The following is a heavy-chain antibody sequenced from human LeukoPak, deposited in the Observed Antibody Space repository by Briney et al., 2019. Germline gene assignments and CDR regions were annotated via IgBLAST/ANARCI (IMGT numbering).Heavy chain of an antibody. CDR3: AKGRIVGATSVDY. V-gene: IGHV3-23*01. Sequence: GGSLRLSCAASGVNFSNYGMSWVRQAPGKGLEWVSVISGSGVSTYYADSVKGRFTISRDNFKNTLYLQMNSLRAEDTAVYYCAKGRIVGATSVDYWGQGTLVTVSS. D-gene: IGHD1-26*01. J-gene: IGHJ4*02. CDR2: ISGSGVST. CDR1: GVNFSNYG.